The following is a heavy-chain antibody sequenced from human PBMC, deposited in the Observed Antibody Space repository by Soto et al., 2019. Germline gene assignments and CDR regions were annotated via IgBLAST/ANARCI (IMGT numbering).Heavy chain of an antibody. Sequence: GALRLSCAASGFTFSSYAMSWVRQAPGKGLEWVSAISGSGGSTYYADSVKGRFTISRDNSKNTLYLQMNSLRAEDTAVYYCAKVAYQLLYFDYWGQGTLVTVSS. V-gene: IGHV3-23*01. CDR2: ISGSGGST. CDR3: AKVAYQLLYFDY. D-gene: IGHD2-2*01. J-gene: IGHJ4*02. CDR1: GFTFSSYA.